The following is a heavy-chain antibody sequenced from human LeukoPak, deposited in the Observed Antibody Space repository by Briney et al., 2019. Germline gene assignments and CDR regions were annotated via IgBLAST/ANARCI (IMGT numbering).Heavy chain of an antibody. Sequence: SETLSLTCTVSGDSFSAYYWTWIRQPPGKGLEWIGYIFYSGSTNYNPSLRSRVTISLDTSKNQFSLKLSSVTAADTAVYYCARLTMFRGVIYGTDWHSDLWGRGTLVTVSS. CDR1: GDSFSAYY. CDR2: IFYSGST. D-gene: IGHD3-10*01. J-gene: IGHJ2*01. V-gene: IGHV4-59*12. CDR3: ARLTMFRGVIYGTDWHSDL.